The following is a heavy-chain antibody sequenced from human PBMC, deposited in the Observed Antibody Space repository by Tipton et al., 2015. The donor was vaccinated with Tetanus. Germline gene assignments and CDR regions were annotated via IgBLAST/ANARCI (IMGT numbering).Heavy chain of an antibody. Sequence: TLSLTCTVSGGSMRSGTFYWDWIRQSPGKGLGWIGNVYYNGNSLENPSLKGRVTVSLDKSKNQFSLKLRSVTAADTALYYCARSADNWFYPWGQGILVTVSS. CDR3: ARSADNWFYP. V-gene: IGHV4-39*01. CDR1: GGSMRSGTFY. CDR2: VYYNGNS. J-gene: IGHJ5*01.